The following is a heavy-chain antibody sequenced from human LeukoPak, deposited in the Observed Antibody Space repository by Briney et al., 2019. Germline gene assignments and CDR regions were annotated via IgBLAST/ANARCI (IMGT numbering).Heavy chain of an antibody. CDR1: GGTFSSYA. CDR3: ARDATYYYGSGSYSHFDY. V-gene: IGHV1-69*13. J-gene: IGHJ4*02. CDR2: IIPIFGTA. D-gene: IGHD3-10*01. Sequence: SVKVSCKASGGTFSSYAISWVRQAPGQGLEWMGGIIPIFGTANYAQKFQSRVTITADESTSTAYMELSSLRAEDTAVYYCARDATYYYGSGSYSHFDYWGQGTLVTVSS.